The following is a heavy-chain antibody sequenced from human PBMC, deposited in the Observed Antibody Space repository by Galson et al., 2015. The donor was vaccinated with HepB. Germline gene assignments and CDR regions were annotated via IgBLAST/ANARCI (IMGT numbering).Heavy chain of an antibody. CDR3: ARASKYSSGRFDY. CDR1: GGSFSGYY. V-gene: IGHV4-34*01. J-gene: IGHJ4*02. CDR2: INHSGST. Sequence: ETLSLTCAVYGGSFSGYYWSWIRQPPGKGLEWIGEINHSGSTNYNPSLKSRVTISVDTSKNQFSLKLRSVTAADTAVYYCARASKYSSGRFDYWGQGTLVTVSS. D-gene: IGHD6-19*01.